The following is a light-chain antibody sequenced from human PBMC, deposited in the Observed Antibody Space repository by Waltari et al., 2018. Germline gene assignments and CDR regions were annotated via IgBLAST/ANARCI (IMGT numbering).Light chain of an antibody. Sequence: QSALTQPRSMSGSPGQSVTISCTGTSSDIGGYNAVAWYQKYPGKAPKLLIYAVNQRPSGVPDRFSGSKSGNTASLTISGLQAEDEADYYCYSYAGSYTLYVFGTGTEVTVL. CDR1: SSDIGGYNA. J-gene: IGLJ1*01. CDR3: YSYAGSYTLYV. CDR2: AVN. V-gene: IGLV2-11*01.